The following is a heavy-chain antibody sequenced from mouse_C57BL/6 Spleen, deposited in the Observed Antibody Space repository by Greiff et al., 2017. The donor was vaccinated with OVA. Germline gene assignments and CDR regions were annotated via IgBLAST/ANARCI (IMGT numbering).Heavy chain of an antibody. CDR2: IWWDDDK. Sequence: QVTLKESGPGILQPSQTLSLTCSFSGFSLSTFGMGVGWIRQPSGKGLEWLAHIWWDDDKYYNPALKSRLTISKDTSKNQVFHKNANVDTADTATYYCARMDYGSHAMDYWGQGTSVTVSS. CDR3: ARMDYGSHAMDY. V-gene: IGHV8-8*01. CDR1: GFSLSTFGMG. D-gene: IGHD2-4*01. J-gene: IGHJ4*01.